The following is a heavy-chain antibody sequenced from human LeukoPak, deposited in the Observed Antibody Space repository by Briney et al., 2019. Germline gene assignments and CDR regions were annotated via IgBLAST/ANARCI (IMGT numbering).Heavy chain of an antibody. J-gene: IGHJ4*02. CDR2: VYPGDSDT. Sequence: GECLKISCKGSGYSFTSYWIGWVRQMPGKGLEWMGIVYPGDSDTRYSPSFQGQVTISADKSISTDYLQWSSLKASDTAMYYCARFQCSSTSCYYNFDYWGQGSLVTVSS. CDR1: GYSFTSYW. D-gene: IGHD2-2*01. CDR3: ARFQCSSTSCYYNFDY. V-gene: IGHV5-51*01.